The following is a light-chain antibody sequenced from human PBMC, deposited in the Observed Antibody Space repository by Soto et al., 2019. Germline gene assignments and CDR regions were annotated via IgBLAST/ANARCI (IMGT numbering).Light chain of an antibody. Sequence: EIVLTQSPATLSLSPGERATLSCRASQSVSIYLAWYQQKPGQAPRLLIYDASNRATGIPARFTGSGSGTDFTLTISSLEPEDFAVYYCQQRSNWPPLPFGGGTKVEI. V-gene: IGKV3-11*01. CDR1: QSVSIY. CDR3: QQRSNWPPLP. J-gene: IGKJ4*01. CDR2: DAS.